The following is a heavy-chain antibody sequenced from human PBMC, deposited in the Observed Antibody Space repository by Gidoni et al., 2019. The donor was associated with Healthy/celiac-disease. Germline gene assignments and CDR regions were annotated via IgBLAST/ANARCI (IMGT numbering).Heavy chain of an antibody. CDR2: ISWNSGSI. D-gene: IGHD6-6*01. CDR3: AKGGPRIAARPVAPGWDNWFDP. Sequence: EVQLVESGGGLVQPGRSLRLSCAASGFTFADYAMHWVRQAPGKGLEWVSGISWNSGSIGYADSVKGRFTISRDNAKNSLYLQMNSLRAEDTALYYCAKGGPRIAARPVAPGWDNWFDPWGQGTLVTVSS. CDR1: GFTFADYA. J-gene: IGHJ5*02. V-gene: IGHV3-9*01.